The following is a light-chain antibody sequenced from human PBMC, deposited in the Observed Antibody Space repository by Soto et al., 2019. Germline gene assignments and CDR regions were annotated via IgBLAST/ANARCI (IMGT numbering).Light chain of an antibody. CDR3: QQYYSYPLT. Sequence: AIRMTQSPSSFSASTGDRVTITCRASQGISSYLAWYQQKPGKAPKLLIYAASTLQSGVPSRFSGSGSGTEFTLTISRLQSEDFATYYCQQYYSYPLTFGGGTKVEIK. V-gene: IGKV1-8*01. CDR1: QGISSY. J-gene: IGKJ4*01. CDR2: AAS.